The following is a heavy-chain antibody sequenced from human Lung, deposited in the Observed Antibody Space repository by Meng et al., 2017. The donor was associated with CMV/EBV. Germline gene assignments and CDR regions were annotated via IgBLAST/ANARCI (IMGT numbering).Heavy chain of an antibody. CDR1: GYTFASYG. D-gene: IGHD3-10*01. J-gene: IGHJ4*02. CDR2: FVNNVDT. V-gene: IGHV1-18*01. CDR3: ARGTPGRSYSDY. Sequence: VYLVRAEVELHKPGASVRVSGEASGYTFASYGISWLRQAPGQGLEWMGWFVNNVDTYSAQKFQGRVTMTTDTHTSTAFMELRSLRSDDTAVYYCARGTPGRSYSDYWGQGTLVTVSS.